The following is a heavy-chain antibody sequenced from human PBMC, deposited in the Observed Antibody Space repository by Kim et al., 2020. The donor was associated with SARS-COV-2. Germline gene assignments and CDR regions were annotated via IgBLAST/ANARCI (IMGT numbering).Heavy chain of an antibody. D-gene: IGHD5-12*01. CDR1: GFTFSSYA. J-gene: IGHJ6*03. CDR3: EGSGYDYYYYYYYMDV. CDR2: ISGSGGST. V-gene: IGHV3-23*01. Sequence: GSLRLSCAASGFTFSSYAMSWVRQAPGKGLEWVSAISGSGGSTYYADSVKGRFTISRDNSKNTLYLQMNSLRAEDTAVYYCEGSGYDYYYYYYYMDVWGKGTTVTVSS.